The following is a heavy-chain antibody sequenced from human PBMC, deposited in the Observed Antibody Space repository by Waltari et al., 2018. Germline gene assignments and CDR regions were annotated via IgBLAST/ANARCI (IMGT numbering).Heavy chain of an antibody. D-gene: IGHD3-16*01. J-gene: IGHJ4*02. CDR3: ARGKRLGVGY. V-gene: IGHV4-30-2*04. Sequence: LKSRVTISVDTSKNQFSLKLSSVTAADTAVYYCARGKRLGVGYWGQGTLVTVSS.